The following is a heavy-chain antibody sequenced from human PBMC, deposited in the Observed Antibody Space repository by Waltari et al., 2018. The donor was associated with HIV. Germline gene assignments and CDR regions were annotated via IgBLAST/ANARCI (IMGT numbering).Heavy chain of an antibody. V-gene: IGHV1-69*01. CDR3: ARGFHHYDSSGYYYFDY. J-gene: IGHJ4*02. CDR1: GGTFSSYA. CDR2: IIPIFGTA. D-gene: IGHD3-22*01. Sequence: HVQLVQSGAEVKKPGSSVKVSCKASGGTFSSYAISWVRQAPGQGLEWMGGIIPIFGTANYAQKFQGRVTLSADVSTSTAYMEVSSLRSDDTAVYYCARGFHHYDSSGYYYFDYWGQGTLVTVSS.